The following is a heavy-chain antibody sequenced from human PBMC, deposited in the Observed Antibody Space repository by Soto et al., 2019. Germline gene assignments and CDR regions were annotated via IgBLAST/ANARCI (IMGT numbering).Heavy chain of an antibody. D-gene: IGHD6-13*01. CDR1: GYTFTSYY. V-gene: IGHV1-46*03. Sequence: QVQLVQSGAEVKKPGASVKVSCKASGYTFTSYYMHWVRQAPGQGLEWMGIINPSGGSTSYAQKFQGRVTMXXDXSXXTVYMELSSLRSEDTAVYYCARDRRGIAAAGTLHYWGQGTLVTVSS. CDR3: ARDRRGIAAAGTLHY. CDR2: INPSGGST. J-gene: IGHJ4*02.